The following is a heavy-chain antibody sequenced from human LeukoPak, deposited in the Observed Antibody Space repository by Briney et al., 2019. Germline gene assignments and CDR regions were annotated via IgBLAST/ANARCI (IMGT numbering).Heavy chain of an antibody. D-gene: IGHD2-8*02. CDR2: ISYDGSNK. CDR1: GFTFSSYG. V-gene: IGHV3-30*03. CDR3: ARDYPVVYAIPSYYFDY. J-gene: IGHJ4*02. Sequence: GRSLRLSCAASGFTFSSYGMHWVRQAPGKGLEWVAVISYDGSNKYYADSVKGRFTISRDNSKNTLYLQMNSLRAEDTAVYYCARDYPVVYAIPSYYFDYWGQGTLVTVSS.